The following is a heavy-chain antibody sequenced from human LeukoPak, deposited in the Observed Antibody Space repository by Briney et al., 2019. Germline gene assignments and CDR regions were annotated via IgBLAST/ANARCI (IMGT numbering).Heavy chain of an antibody. CDR1: GFTFSSYA. CDR3: AKTRTGIQLWKSSSPKGVLDY. Sequence: PGGSLRLSCAASGFTFSSYAMSWVRQAPGKGLEWVSAISGSGGSTYYADSVKGRFTISRDNSKNTLYLQMNSLRAEDTAVYYCAKTRTGIQLWKSSSPKGVLDYWGQGTLVTVSS. J-gene: IGHJ4*02. D-gene: IGHD5-18*01. V-gene: IGHV3-23*01. CDR2: ISGSGGST.